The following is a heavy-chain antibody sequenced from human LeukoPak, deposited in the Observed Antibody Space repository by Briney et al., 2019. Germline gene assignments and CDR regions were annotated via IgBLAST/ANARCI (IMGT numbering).Heavy chain of an antibody. Sequence: GGSLRLSCAASGFTFSSCGMHWVRQTPGKGLEWVAFIRSDGSTKYYADSVKGRFTISRDNSKNTLYLQMNSLRAEDTAVYYCARGPYGMDVWGQGTTVTVSS. J-gene: IGHJ6*02. CDR2: IRSDGSTK. D-gene: IGHD3-10*01. V-gene: IGHV3-30*02. CDR1: GFTFSSCG. CDR3: ARGPYGMDV.